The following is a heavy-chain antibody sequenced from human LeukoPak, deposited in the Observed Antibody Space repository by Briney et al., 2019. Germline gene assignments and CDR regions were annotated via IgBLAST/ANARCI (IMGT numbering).Heavy chain of an antibody. J-gene: IGHJ4*02. Sequence: GASVKVSCKASGYNFTDGYMHWVRQAPGQGPEWMGWIHPNSGGTNYAQKFQGRVALTRDTSIRTAYMELTSLRSDDTAVYFCARGDRVWHFWGQGTLVTVSS. CDR3: ARGDRVWHF. CDR1: GYNFTDGY. CDR2: IHPNSGGT. V-gene: IGHV1-2*02.